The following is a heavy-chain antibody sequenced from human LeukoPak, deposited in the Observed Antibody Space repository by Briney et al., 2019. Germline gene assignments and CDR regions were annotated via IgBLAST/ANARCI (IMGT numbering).Heavy chain of an antibody. CDR2: IYYSGST. CDR3: ASDSGWYASRYFQH. D-gene: IGHD6-19*01. V-gene: IGHV4-59*08. CDR1: GGSISSYY. Sequence: SETLSLTCTVFGGSISSYYWSWIRQPPGKGLEWIGYIYYSGSTNYNPSLKSRVTISVDTSKNQFSLKLSSVTAADTAVYYCASDSGWYASRYFQHWGQGTLVTVSS. J-gene: IGHJ1*01.